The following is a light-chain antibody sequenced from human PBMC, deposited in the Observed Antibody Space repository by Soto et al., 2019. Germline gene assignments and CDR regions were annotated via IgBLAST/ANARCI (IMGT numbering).Light chain of an antibody. J-gene: IGKJ2*01. Sequence: EIVLTQSPATLSVSPGERVTLSCRASESLSYFLAWYQHKPGQSPRLLIYGISTRVDGVPSRFSGGASATDFTLTISSLQSEDFAVYYCQSYNDWPFAFGQGTKLEI. CDR1: ESLSYF. CDR3: QSYNDWPFA. V-gene: IGKV3-15*01. CDR2: GIS.